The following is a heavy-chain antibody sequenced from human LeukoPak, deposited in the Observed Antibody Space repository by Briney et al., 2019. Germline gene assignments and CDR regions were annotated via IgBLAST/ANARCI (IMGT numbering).Heavy chain of an antibody. CDR2: LYPGDSGT. D-gene: IGHD6-13*01. CDR1: GYSFSNYW. Sequence: GESLKISCRASGYSFSNYWIAWVRQMPGKGLEWMGILYPGDSGTRYSPSFQGQVTISADKSINTSYLQWSSLKASDTAIYYCAKGRQQLASLTWFDPWGQGTLVTVSS. V-gene: IGHV5-51*01. J-gene: IGHJ5*02. CDR3: AKGRQQLASLTWFDP.